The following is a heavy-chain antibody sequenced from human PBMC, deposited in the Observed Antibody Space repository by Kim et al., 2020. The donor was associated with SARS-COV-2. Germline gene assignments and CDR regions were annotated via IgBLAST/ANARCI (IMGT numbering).Heavy chain of an antibody. CDR2: TYYTFTWFN. CDR3: ARELRSSLDY. J-gene: IGHJ4*02. D-gene: IGHD1-26*01. Sequence: SQTLSLTCAVFGDSVSNNNAAWHWIRQSPSRGLEWLGRTYYTFTWFNDYAVSVKSRIVINPDTSKNQFSLQLNFVTPEDTAVYYCARELRSSLDYWGQGTLVTV. V-gene: IGHV6-1*01. CDR1: GDSVSNNNAA.